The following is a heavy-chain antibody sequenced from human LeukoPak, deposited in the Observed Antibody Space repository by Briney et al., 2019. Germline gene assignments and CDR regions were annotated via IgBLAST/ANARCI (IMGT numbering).Heavy chain of an antibody. J-gene: IGHJ4*02. Sequence: PGGSLRLSCAASGFTFSSYGMHWVRQAPGKGLEWVAVISYDGSNKYYADSVKGRFTISRDNSKNTLYLQMNSLRAEDTAVYYCAKDRGSGMPTNFDYWGQGTLVTVSS. V-gene: IGHV3-30*18. CDR1: GFTFSSYG. CDR3: AKDRGSGMPTNFDY. CDR2: ISYDGSNK. D-gene: IGHD5-24*01.